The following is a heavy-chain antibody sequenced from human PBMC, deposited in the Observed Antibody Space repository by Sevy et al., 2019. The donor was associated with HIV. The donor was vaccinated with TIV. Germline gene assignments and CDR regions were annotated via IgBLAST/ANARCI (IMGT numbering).Heavy chain of an antibody. D-gene: IGHD3-9*01. V-gene: IGHV3-7*01. CDR2: IKQDGSEK. J-gene: IGHJ6*03. Sequence: GGCLRLSCAASGFTFSSYWMSWVRQAPGKGLEWVANIKQDGSEKYYVDSVKGRFTISRDNAKNSLYLQMNSLRAEDTAVYYCARDPSSNYDILTGYMDVWGQGTTVTVSS. CDR1: GFTFSSYW. CDR3: ARDPSSNYDILTGYMDV.